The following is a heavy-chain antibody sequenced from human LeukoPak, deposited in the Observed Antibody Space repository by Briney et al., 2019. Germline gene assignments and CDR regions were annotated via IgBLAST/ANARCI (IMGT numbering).Heavy chain of an antibody. Sequence: LETLSLTCTVSGGSVSSGSYYWSWIRQPPGKGLEWIGYIYYSGSTNYNPSLKSRVTISVDTSKNQFSLKLSSVTAADTAVYYCARDRGFGEFFDYWGQGTLVTVSS. CDR3: ARDRGFGEFFDY. V-gene: IGHV4-61*01. D-gene: IGHD3-10*01. CDR2: IYYSGST. CDR1: GGSVSSGSYY. J-gene: IGHJ4*02.